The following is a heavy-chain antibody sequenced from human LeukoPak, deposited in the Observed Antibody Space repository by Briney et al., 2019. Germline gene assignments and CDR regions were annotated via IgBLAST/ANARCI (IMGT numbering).Heavy chain of an antibody. CDR1: GFTFSSYS. CDR3: AREFDFWSGYYRK. D-gene: IGHD3-3*01. Sequence: GGSLRLSCAASGFTFSSYSMNWVRQAPGKGLEWVSSISSSSSYIYYADSVKGRFTISRDNAKNSLYLQMNSLRAEDTAVYYCAREFDFWSGYYRKWGQGTLVTVSS. V-gene: IGHV3-21*01. J-gene: IGHJ4*02. CDR2: ISSSSSYI.